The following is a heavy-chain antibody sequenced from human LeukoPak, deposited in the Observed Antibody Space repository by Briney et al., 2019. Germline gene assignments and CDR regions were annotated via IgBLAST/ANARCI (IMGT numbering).Heavy chain of an antibody. D-gene: IGHD6-6*01. CDR3: AKGSTPYSSSSQRVYYFDY. CDR1: GFTFSSYA. CDR2: ISGSGGST. J-gene: IGHJ4*02. Sequence: PGGSLRLSCAASGFTFSSYAMSWVRQAPGKGLEWVSAISGSGGSTYYADSVKGRFTISRDNSKNTLYLQMNSLRAEDTAVYYCAKGSTPYSSSSQRVYYFDYWGQGTLVTVSS. V-gene: IGHV3-23*01.